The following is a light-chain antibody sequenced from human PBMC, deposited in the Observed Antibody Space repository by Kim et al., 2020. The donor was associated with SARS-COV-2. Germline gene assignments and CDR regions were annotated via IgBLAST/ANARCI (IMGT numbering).Light chain of an antibody. CDR3: NSRDSNDNVV. Sequence: VALRQTVRITCQGASLRSYYATWYRQKPGQAPILVIYGKNTRPSGIPDRFSGSSSGNTASLTITGTQAGDEADYYCNSRDSNDNVVFGGGTQLTVL. CDR1: SLRSYY. CDR2: GKN. J-gene: IGLJ2*01. V-gene: IGLV3-19*01.